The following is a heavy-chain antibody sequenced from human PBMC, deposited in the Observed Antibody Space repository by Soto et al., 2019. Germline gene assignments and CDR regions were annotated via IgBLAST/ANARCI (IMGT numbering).Heavy chain of an antibody. V-gene: IGHV4-30-2*01. J-gene: IGHJ5*02. D-gene: IGHD2-21*01. Sequence: SETLSLTCAVSGGSISSGGYSWSWIRQPPGKGLEWIGYIYHSGSTYYNPSLKSRVTISVDTSKNQLSLNLRSVSAADTAVYHCARGRGEFDARGQGTPVTVSS. CDR1: GGSISSGGYS. CDR3: ARGRGEFDA. CDR2: IYHSGST.